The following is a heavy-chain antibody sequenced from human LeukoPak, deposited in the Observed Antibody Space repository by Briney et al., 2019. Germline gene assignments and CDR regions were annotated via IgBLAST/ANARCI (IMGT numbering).Heavy chain of an antibody. V-gene: IGHV3-23*01. Sequence: GGSLRLSCVASGFTFSNYAMGWVRQAPGKGLEWVSAIVGSGGTTYYADSVKDRFTISRDNSKNTLYLQMNSLRAEDTAVYYCAKWGDYDILTGYYDSDYWGQGTLVTVSS. CDR3: AKWGDYDILTGYYDSDY. CDR2: IVGSGGTT. D-gene: IGHD3-9*01. CDR1: GFTFSNYA. J-gene: IGHJ4*02.